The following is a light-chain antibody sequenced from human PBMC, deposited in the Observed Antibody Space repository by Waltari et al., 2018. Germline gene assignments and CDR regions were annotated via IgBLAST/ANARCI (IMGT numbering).Light chain of an antibody. Sequence: QSVLTQPPSVSAAPRQRVTMSCSGSTSNIGNKCVSWYQQVPGQAPELLIYYDDLLPSGVSDRFSGSKSGTSASLAISGLQSEDAAVYYCAAWDDGLSGLVFGGGTQLTVL. V-gene: IGLV1-36*01. CDR3: AAWDDGLSGLV. J-gene: IGLJ2*01. CDR1: TSNIGNKC. CDR2: YDD.